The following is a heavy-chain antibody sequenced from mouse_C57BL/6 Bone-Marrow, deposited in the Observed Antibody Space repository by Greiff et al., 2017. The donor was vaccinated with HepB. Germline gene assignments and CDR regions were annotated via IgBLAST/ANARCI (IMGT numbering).Heavy chain of an antibody. D-gene: IGHD1-1*01. CDR1: GFNIKNTY. CDR3: ARGYYGSSYAMDY. Sequence: EVQLVESVAELVRPGASVKLSCTASGFNIKNTYMHWVKQRPEQGLEWIGRIDPANGNTKYAPKFQGKATITADTSSNTAYLQLSSLTSEDTAIYYCARGYYGSSYAMDYWGQGTSVTVSS. V-gene: IGHV14-3*01. J-gene: IGHJ4*01. CDR2: IDPANGNT.